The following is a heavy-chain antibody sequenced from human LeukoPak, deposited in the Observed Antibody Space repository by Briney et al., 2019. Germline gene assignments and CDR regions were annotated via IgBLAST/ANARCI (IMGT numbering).Heavy chain of an antibody. V-gene: IGHV7-4-1*02. CDR2: INTTTGNP. CDR1: GYPFTTYA. D-gene: IGHD6-13*01. J-gene: IGHJ4*02. Sequence: ASLKLSCTVSGYPFTTYARTGFRQPPGQGLEGMGWINTTTGNPTNPQGFTGRFVFSLNTSVSTAYLQISSLKAEDTAVYYCARGTGYSSSWPPHWGQGTLVTVSS. CDR3: ARGTGYSSSWPPH.